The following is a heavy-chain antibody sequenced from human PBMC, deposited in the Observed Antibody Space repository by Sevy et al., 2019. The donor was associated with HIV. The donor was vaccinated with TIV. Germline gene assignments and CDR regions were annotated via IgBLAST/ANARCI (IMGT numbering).Heavy chain of an antibody. CDR1: GFAFSGST. J-gene: IGHJ6*02. CDR3: TGEALDPFDV. V-gene: IGHV3-73*01. Sequence: GGSLRLSCAASGFAFSGSTVHWVRQASGKGLEWVGRIRSKAYNFATTYAASMKGGFTISREDSKNTEYLQLNGLKTEDTAVYYWTGEALDPFDVWGQGTTVTVSS. CDR2: IRSKAYNFAT.